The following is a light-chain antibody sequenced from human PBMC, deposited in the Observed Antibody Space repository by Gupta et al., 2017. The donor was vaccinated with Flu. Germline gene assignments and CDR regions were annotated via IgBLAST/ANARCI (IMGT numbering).Light chain of an antibody. J-gene: IGKJ2*01. V-gene: IGKV3-11*01. Sequence: EIVLAQSPGTLSSSPGERVTFSCRASQSVGNTLAWYQQRPGQPPRLLVYDASSRATGVPVRFSGSATGADFTLTISILDPEDFAVYYCQHRDNGLNIFGHGTKL. CDR3: QHRDNGLNI. CDR1: QSVGNT. CDR2: DAS.